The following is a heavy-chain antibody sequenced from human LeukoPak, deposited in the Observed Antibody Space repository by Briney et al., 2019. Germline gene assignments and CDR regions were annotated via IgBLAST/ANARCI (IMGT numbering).Heavy chain of an antibody. J-gene: IGHJ5*02. CDR3: ATGRPPTVPNWLVP. CDR1: GYTFTSYD. Sequence: ASVKDSCMASGYTFTSYDVNWVRLATGQGLEWMRWMNPNSGNTGYAQKFQGRVTMTRNTSISTAYMELSSLRSEDTAVYYCATGRPPTVPNWLVPWGQGTLVTVSS. V-gene: IGHV1-8*01. CDR2: MNPNSGNT. D-gene: IGHD4-11*01.